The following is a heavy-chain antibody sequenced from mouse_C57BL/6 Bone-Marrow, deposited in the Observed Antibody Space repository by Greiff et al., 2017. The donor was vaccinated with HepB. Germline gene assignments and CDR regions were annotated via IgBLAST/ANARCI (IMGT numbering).Heavy chain of an antibody. CDR3: TTRLDAMDY. J-gene: IGHJ4*01. CDR2: LDPENGDT. CDR1: GFNIKDDY. Sequence: VQLQQSGAELVRPGASVKLSCTASGFNIKDDYMHWVKQRPEQGLEWIGWLDPENGDTEYASKFQGKATITADTSSNTAYLQLSSLTSEDTAVYYCTTRLDAMDYWGQGTSVTVSS. V-gene: IGHV14-4*01.